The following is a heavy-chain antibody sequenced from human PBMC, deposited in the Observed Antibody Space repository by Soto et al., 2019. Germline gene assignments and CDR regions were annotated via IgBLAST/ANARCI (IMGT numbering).Heavy chain of an antibody. CDR3: AKNGDFWSWGMDA. V-gene: IGHV3-23*01. CDR1: GFTFSSYA. J-gene: IGHJ6*02. Sequence: HPGGSLRLSCAASGFTFSSYAMTWVRQAPGKGLEWVSIISSNGDGTYYGDSVKGRFIISRDNSRNTLNLQMNSLRVEDTAVYYCAKNGDFWSWGMDAWGQGTTVTVSS. D-gene: IGHD3-3*01. CDR2: ISSNGDGT.